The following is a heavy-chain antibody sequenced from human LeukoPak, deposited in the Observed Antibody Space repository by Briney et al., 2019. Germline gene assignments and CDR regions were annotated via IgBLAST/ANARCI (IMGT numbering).Heavy chain of an antibody. CDR2: IRSRRDNYAT. CDR3: SRQTVSCHDF. Sequence: PGGSLRLSCAASGFSLSDSHMHWVRQAPGKGLEWVGHIRSRRDNYATAYSVSVQGRFTISRDDSNNMAYLQMNSLTADDTAVYYCSRQTVSCHDFWGQGTLVTVSS. V-gene: IGHV3-73*01. D-gene: IGHD2-2*01. J-gene: IGHJ4*02. CDR1: GFSLSDSH.